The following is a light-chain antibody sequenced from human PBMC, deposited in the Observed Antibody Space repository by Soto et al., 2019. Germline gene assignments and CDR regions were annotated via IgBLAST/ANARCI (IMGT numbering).Light chain of an antibody. V-gene: IGLV2-14*01. J-gene: IGLJ2*01. CDR1: SSDVGGYNY. CDR3: SSYTSSSTLGVV. CDR2: DVS. Sequence: QSALTQPASVSGSPGQSITISCTGTSSDVGGYNYVSWYQQHPGKAPKLMIYDVSNRPSGVSNRFSGSKSGNTASLTISGLQAEDKADYYGSSYTSSSTLGVVFGGGTKLTVL.